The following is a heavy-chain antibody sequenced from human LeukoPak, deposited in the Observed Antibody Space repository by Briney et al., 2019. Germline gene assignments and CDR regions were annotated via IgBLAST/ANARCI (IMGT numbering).Heavy chain of an antibody. V-gene: IGHV4-30-4*08. D-gene: IGHD1-1*01. CDR3: AGAGRENAFDI. CDR2: IYYSGST. CDR1: GGSISSGDYY. Sequence: SETLSLTCTVSGGSISSGDYYWSWIRQPPGKGLEWIGCIYYSGSTYYNPSLKSRVTISVDTSKNQFSLKLSSVTAADTAVYYCAGAGRENAFDIWGQGTMVTVSS. J-gene: IGHJ3*02.